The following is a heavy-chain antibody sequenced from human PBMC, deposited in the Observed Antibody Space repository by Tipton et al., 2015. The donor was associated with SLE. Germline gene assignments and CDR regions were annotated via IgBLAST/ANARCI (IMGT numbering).Heavy chain of an antibody. D-gene: IGHD2-2*01. CDR3: ARDLAYCSSTSCFDYFDY. CDR1: GGSISSGSYY. Sequence: TLSLTCTVSGGSISSGSYYWSWIRQPVGKGLEWIGRIYTSGSTNYNPSLKSRVTISVDTSKNPFSLKLSSVTAADTAVYYCARDLAYCSSTSCFDYFDYWGQGTLVTVSS. J-gene: IGHJ4*02. CDR2: IYTSGST. V-gene: IGHV4-61*02.